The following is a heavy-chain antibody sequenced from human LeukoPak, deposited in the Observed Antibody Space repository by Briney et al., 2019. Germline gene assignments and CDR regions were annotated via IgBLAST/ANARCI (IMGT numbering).Heavy chain of an antibody. CDR3: AKGRISMVRGDFFDY. V-gene: IGHV3-23*01. Sequence: GGSLRLSCAASGFTFSTYAMSWARQAPGKGLEWVSAMSASGGSTYYADSVKGRFTISRDNSKNTLYLQMNSLRAEDTALYYCAKGRISMVRGDFFDYWGQGTLVTVSS. D-gene: IGHD3-10*01. J-gene: IGHJ4*02. CDR2: MSASGGST. CDR1: GFTFSTYA.